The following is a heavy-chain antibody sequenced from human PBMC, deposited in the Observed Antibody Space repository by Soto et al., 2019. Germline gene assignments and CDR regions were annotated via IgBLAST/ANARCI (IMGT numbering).Heavy chain of an antibody. CDR1: GGSFSGYY. J-gene: IGHJ4*02. CDR3: ARVHGESSSWYRSSGWSPYFDY. CDR2: INHSGST. V-gene: IGHV4-34*01. Sequence: ASETLSLTCAVYGGSFSGYYWSWIRQPPGKGLEWIGEINHSGSTNYNPSLKSRVTISVDTSKNQFSLKLSSVTAADTAVYYCARVHGESSSWYRSSGWSPYFDYWGQGTLVTVSS. D-gene: IGHD6-13*01.